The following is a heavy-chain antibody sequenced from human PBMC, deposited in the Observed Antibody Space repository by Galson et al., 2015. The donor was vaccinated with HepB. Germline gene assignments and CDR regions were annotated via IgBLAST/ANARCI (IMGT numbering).Heavy chain of an antibody. V-gene: IGHV3-11*01. D-gene: IGHD5-12*01. CDR1: GFTFSDYY. Sequence: SLRLSCAASGFTFSDYYMSWIRQAPGKGLEWVSYISSSGSTIYYADSVKGRFTISRDNAKNLLYLQMNSLRAEDTAVYYCARDIVATIYYYYYYYMDVWGKGTTVTVSS. J-gene: IGHJ6*03. CDR3: ARDIVATIYYYYYYYMDV. CDR2: ISSSGSTI.